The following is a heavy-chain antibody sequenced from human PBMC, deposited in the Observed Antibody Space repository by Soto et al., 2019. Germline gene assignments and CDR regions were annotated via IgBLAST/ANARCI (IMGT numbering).Heavy chain of an antibody. J-gene: IGHJ6*02. D-gene: IGHD6-6*01. CDR1: GGTFSSYA. Sequence: SVKVSCKASGGTFSSYAISWVRQAPGQGLEWMGGIIPIFGTANYAQKFQGSVTITADKSTSTAYMELSSLRSEDTAVYYCARHRVAARLRPPYYYYGMDVWGQGTTVTVSS. V-gene: IGHV1-69*06. CDR3: ARHRVAARLRPPYYYYGMDV. CDR2: IIPIFGTA.